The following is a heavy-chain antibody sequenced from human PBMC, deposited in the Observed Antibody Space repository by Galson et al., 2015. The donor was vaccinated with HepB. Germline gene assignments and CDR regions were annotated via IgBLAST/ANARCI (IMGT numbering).Heavy chain of an antibody. CDR3: ARDLLKSAAADYYYYYGMDV. Sequence: CAISGDSVSSNSAAWNWIRQSPSRGLEWLGRTYYRSKWYNDYAVSVKSRITINPDTSKNQFSLQLNSVTPEDTAVYYCARDLLKSAAADYYYYYGMDVWGQGTTVTVSS. D-gene: IGHD6-13*01. J-gene: IGHJ6*02. CDR2: TYYRSKWYN. V-gene: IGHV6-1*01. CDR1: GDSVSSNSAA.